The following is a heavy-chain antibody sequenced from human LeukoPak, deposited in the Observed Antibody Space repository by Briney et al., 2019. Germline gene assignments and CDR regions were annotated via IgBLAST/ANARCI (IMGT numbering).Heavy chain of an antibody. V-gene: IGHV3-48*03. D-gene: IGHD3-10*01. J-gene: IGHJ6*03. CDR1: GFTFSSYE. CDR2: ISSSGSTI. Sequence: GGSLRLSCAASGFTFSSYEMNWVRQAPGKGLEWVSCISSSGSTIYYADSVKGRFTISRDNAKNSLYLQMNGLRAEDTAVYYCARDIASMVRGVIKSYYYYYYMDVWGKGTTVTVSS. CDR3: ARDIASMVRGVIKSYYYYYYMDV.